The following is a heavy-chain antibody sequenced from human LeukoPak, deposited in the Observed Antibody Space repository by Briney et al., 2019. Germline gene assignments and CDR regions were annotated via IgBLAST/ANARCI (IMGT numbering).Heavy chain of an antibody. J-gene: IGHJ4*02. CDR3: AKDVNRLGELSPFDY. CDR2: ISWNSGSI. D-gene: IGHD3-16*02. Sequence: GGSLRLSCAASGFTFDDYAMHWVRQAPGKGLERVSGISWNSGSIGYADSVKGRFTISRDNAKNSLYLQMNSLRAEDTALYYCAKDVNRLGELSPFDYWGQGTLVTVSS. V-gene: IGHV3-9*01. CDR1: GFTFDDYA.